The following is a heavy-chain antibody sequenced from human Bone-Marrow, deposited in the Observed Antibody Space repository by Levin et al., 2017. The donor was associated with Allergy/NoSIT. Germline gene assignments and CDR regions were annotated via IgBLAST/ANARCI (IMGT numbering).Heavy chain of an antibody. D-gene: IGHD6-19*01. CDR2: MNPNSGNT. CDR3: ARGPLIAVAGRGNAFDI. V-gene: IGHV1-8*01. CDR1: GYTFTSYD. Sequence: GESLKISCKASGYTFTSYDINWVRQATGQGLEWMGWMNPNSGNTGYAQKFQGRVTMTRNTSISTAYMELSSLRSEDTAVYYCARGPLIAVAGRGNAFDIWGQGTMVTVSS. J-gene: IGHJ3*02.